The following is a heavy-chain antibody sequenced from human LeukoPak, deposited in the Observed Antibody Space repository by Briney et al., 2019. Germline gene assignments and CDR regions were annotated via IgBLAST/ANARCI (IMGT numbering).Heavy chain of an antibody. CDR2: ISSSSSTI. V-gene: IGHV3-48*04. Sequence: QSGGSLRLSCAASGFTFSSYSMNWVRQAPGKGLEWVSYISSSSSTIYYADSVKGRFTISRDNAKNSLYLQMNSLRAEDTAVYYCARFLWFGELLPDYWGQGTLVTVSS. CDR3: ARFLWFGELLPDY. J-gene: IGHJ4*02. CDR1: GFTFSSYS. D-gene: IGHD3-10*01.